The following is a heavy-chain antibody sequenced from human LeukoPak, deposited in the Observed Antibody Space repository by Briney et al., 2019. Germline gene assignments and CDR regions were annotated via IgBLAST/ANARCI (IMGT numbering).Heavy chain of an antibody. V-gene: IGHV1-69*05. Sequence: SVKVSCKASGGTFSSYAISWVRQAPGQGLEWMGGIIPIFGTANYAQKFLGRVTITTDESTSTAYMELSSLRSEDTAVYYCASGYADSSSSGFNYWGQGTLVTVSS. D-gene: IGHD6-6*01. CDR2: IIPIFGTA. CDR1: GGTFSSYA. CDR3: ASGYADSSSSGFNY. J-gene: IGHJ4*02.